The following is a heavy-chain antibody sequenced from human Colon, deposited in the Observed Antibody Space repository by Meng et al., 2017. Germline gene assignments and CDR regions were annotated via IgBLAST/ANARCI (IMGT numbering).Heavy chain of an antibody. Sequence: GSLTLSCTVAGASVSRGTYYWTWVRQPPGKGLEWIGHIYHTETTDYNPSLKSRVTMSVDTAQNEFSLKLTSVTTADTGVACCARDLIIGRQSDFWGQGTLVTVSS. CDR3: ARDLIIGRQSDF. V-gene: IGHV4-61*01. J-gene: IGHJ4*02. CDR1: GASVSRGTYY. D-gene: IGHD3/OR15-3a*01. CDR2: IYHTETT.